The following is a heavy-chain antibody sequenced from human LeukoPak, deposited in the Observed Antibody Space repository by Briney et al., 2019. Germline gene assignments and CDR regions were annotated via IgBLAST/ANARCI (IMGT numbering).Heavy chain of an antibody. J-gene: IGHJ4*02. Sequence: PGGSLRLSCAASGFTFSSYAMSWVRQAPGRGLEWVSAISGSGGNTYYADSVKGRFTISGDNSQNTLYLQMNSLRAGDTAVYYCAKGSSGYETNFDFWGQGTLVTVSS. V-gene: IGHV3-23*01. CDR2: ISGSGGNT. D-gene: IGHD5-12*01. CDR3: AKGSSGYETNFDF. CDR1: GFTFSSYA.